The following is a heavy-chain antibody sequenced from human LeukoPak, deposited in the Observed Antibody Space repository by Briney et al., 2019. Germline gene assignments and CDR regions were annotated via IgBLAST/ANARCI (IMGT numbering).Heavy chain of an antibody. Sequence: PGGSLRLSCAASGFTFNTFSMNWVRQAPGKGPELVSYISSSGTTTYYADSVRGRFTISRDNAKNSLYLQMNSLRAEDTAVYYCAKDRAAGTTKTYYFDYWGQGTLVTVSS. D-gene: IGHD6-13*01. CDR3: AKDRAAGTTKTYYFDY. CDR1: GFTFNTFS. J-gene: IGHJ4*02. V-gene: IGHV3-48*04. CDR2: ISSSGTTT.